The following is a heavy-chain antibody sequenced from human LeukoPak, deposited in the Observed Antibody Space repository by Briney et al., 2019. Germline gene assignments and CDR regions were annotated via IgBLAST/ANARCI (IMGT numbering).Heavy chain of an antibody. J-gene: IGHJ4*02. CDR1: GFAFDSYW. V-gene: IGHV3-7*01. CDR2: IKQDGSDK. Sequence: PGGSLKLSCAASGFAFDSYWMTWVRQAPGKGLEWVANIKQDGSDKYYVDSVKGRFTISRDNAKNSLYLQMSSLRAEDTAVYFCAREVLGVGATCDYWGQGTLVTVSS. CDR3: AREVLGVGATCDY. D-gene: IGHD1-26*01.